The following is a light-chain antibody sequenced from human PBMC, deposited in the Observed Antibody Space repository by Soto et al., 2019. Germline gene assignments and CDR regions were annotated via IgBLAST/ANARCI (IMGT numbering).Light chain of an antibody. J-gene: IGLJ2*01. CDR1: SSDIGAYNY. CDR3: SSYSTRSTL. Sequence: QSALTQPASVSGSPGQSITISCTGTSSDIGAYNYVSWYQLHPGKAPKLIIFDVTYRPSGVSSRFSGSKSGNTASLTISGLPAEDEADYYCSSYSTRSTLFGGGTKLTVL. CDR2: DVT. V-gene: IGLV2-14*03.